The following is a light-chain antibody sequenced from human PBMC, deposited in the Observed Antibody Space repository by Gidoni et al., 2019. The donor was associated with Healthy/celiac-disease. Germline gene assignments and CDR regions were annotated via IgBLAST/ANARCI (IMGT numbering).Light chain of an antibody. CDR1: QSVSSSY. V-gene: IGKV3-20*01. Sequence: ELVLTQSPGTLSLSPGERATLSCRASQSVSSSYLAWYQQKPGQAPRLLIYGASSRATGIPDRFSGSGSGTDFTLTISRLEPEDFAVYYCQQYGSSQGLTFGGGTKVEL. CDR3: QQYGSSQGLT. J-gene: IGKJ4*01. CDR2: GAS.